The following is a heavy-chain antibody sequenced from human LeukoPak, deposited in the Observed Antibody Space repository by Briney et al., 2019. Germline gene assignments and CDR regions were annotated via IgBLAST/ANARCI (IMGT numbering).Heavy chain of an antibody. Sequence: ASVKVSCKVSGYTLTELSMHWLRQAPGKGLEWMGGFGPEDGETIYAQKFQGRVTMTEDTSTDTAYMELSSLRSEDTAVYYCATGQGGSYHLGFDYWGQGTLVTVSS. CDR3: ATGQGGSYHLGFDY. J-gene: IGHJ4*02. CDR2: FGPEDGET. CDR1: GYTLTELS. D-gene: IGHD1-26*01. V-gene: IGHV1-24*01.